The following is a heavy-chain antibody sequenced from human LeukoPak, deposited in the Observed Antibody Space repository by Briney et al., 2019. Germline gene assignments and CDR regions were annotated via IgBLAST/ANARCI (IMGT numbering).Heavy chain of an antibody. J-gene: IGHJ4*02. CDR3: ARDWGRDGYNFPFDY. Sequence: GGSLRLSCAASGFTFSSYGMHWVRQAPGKGLEWVAVISYDGSNKYYADSVKGRFTIPRDNTKNSVYLQMHSLRADDTAVYYCARDWGRDGYNFPFDYWGQGTLVTVSS. CDR2: ISYDGSNK. V-gene: IGHV3-30*03. D-gene: IGHD5-24*01. CDR1: GFTFSSYG.